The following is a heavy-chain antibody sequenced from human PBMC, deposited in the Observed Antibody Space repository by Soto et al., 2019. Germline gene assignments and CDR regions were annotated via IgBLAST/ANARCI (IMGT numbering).Heavy chain of an antibody. V-gene: IGHV3-7*04. J-gene: IGHJ4*02. Sequence: EVHLVESGGGLVQTGGSLRLSCAIFESTVSRDWMNWVRQAPGKGLEWVAHINQDGSEKYYVDSVKGRFTISRDNAKKSRHLQIDSLRPAETAMYYCAGGVGDAFWGQGTRVTVSS. CDR3: AGGVGDAF. CDR2: INQDGSEK. D-gene: IGHD1-26*01. CDR1: ESTVSRDW.